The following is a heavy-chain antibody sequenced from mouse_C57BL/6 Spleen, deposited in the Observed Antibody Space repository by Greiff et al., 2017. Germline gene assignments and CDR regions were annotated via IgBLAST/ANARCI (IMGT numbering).Heavy chain of an antibody. CDR3: ARERITDGFDY. CDR1: GYAFSSSW. J-gene: IGHJ2*01. CDR2: IYPGDGDT. V-gene: IGHV1-82*01. D-gene: IGHD1-1*01. Sequence: QVQLQQSGPELVKPGASVKISCKASGYAFSSSWMNWVKQRPGKGLEWIGRIYPGDGDTNYNGKFKGKATLTADKSSSTAYMHLSSLTSEDSAVYFCARERITDGFDYWGQGTTLTVSS.